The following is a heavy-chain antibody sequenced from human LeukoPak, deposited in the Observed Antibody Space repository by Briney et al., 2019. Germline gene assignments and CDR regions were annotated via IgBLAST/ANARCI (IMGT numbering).Heavy chain of an antibody. Sequence: PGGSLRLSCVASGFTFSSYSMNWVRQAPGKGLEWVSYISSSGSTIYYADSVKGRFTISRDNAKNSLYLQMNSLRAEDTAVYYCATEMATNPAFDYWGQGTLVTVSS. CDR1: GFTFSSYS. D-gene: IGHD5-24*01. V-gene: IGHV3-48*04. J-gene: IGHJ4*02. CDR2: ISSSGSTI. CDR3: ATEMATNPAFDY.